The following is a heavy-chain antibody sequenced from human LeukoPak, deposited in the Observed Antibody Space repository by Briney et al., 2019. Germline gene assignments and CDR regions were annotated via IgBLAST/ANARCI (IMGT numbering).Heavy chain of an antibody. CDR1: GGSISSTSYY. CDR2: IYYSGGT. D-gene: IGHD2-2*01. CDR3: ARDIVVPAAEHYFDY. Sequence: SETLPLTCTVSGGSISSTSYYWGWIRQPPGKGLEWIGRIYYSGGTHYNPSLKSRVTISVDTSKNQFSLKLSSVTAADTAVYYCARDIVVPAAEHYFDYWGQGTLVTVSS. J-gene: IGHJ4*02. V-gene: IGHV4-39*07.